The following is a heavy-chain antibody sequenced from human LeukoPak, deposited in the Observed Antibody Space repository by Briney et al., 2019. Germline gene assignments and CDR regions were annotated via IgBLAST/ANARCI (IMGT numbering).Heavy chain of an antibody. CDR1: GFTFSDYY. Sequence: GGSLRLSCAASGFTFSDYYVTWIRQAPGKGLEWVSYISPSSGYTNYADSVKGRFTISRDKSKNTLYLQMNSLRAEDTAVYYCARGIGSTVFFDHWGQGTLVTVSS. D-gene: IGHD4-17*01. V-gene: IGHV3-11*03. CDR2: ISPSSGYT. CDR3: ARGIGSTVFFDH. J-gene: IGHJ4*02.